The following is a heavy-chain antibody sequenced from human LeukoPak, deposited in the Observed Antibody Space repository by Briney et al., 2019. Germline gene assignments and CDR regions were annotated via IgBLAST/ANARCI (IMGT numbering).Heavy chain of an antibody. Sequence: PGGSLRLSCAASGFTFSSYAMSWVRQAPGKGLEWVSAISGSGSSTYYADSVKGRFTISRDNSKNTLYLQMNSLRAEDTAVYYCAKSDQASIVGTAVSDYWGQGTLVTVSS. V-gene: IGHV3-23*01. D-gene: IGHD1-26*01. CDR2: ISGSGSST. J-gene: IGHJ4*02. CDR1: GFTFSSYA. CDR3: AKSDQASIVGTAVSDY.